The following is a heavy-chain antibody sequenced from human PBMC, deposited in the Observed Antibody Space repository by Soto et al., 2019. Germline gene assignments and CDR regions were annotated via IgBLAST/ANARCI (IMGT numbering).Heavy chain of an antibody. CDR2: ISFDGSNK. J-gene: IGHJ6*02. V-gene: IGHV3-30-3*01. CDR3: ARESFITMVRGGNFYFYGMDV. D-gene: IGHD3-10*01. CDR1: GFTFSDYA. Sequence: QVHLVESGGGVVHPGRSLRLSCAASGFTFSDYAIHWVRQAPGKGLEWVAVISFDGSNKYFADSVKGRFTISRDNSKDTLYLQMNRLRAEDTALYYCARESFITMVRGGNFYFYGMDVWGQGTTVIVSS.